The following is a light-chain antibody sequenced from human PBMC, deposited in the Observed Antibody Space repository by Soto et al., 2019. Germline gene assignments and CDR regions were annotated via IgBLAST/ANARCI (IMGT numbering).Light chain of an antibody. J-gene: IGKJ3*01. V-gene: IGKV3-11*01. CDR1: QSVSSY. CDR2: DAS. CDR3: QQRSNWPPV. Sequence: EIVLTQSPATLSLSPGERATLSCRASQSVSSYLAGYQQKPGQAPRLLIYDASNRATGIPARFSGSGSGTDFTLTISSLEPEDFAVYYCQQRSNWPPVFGPGPKVDIK.